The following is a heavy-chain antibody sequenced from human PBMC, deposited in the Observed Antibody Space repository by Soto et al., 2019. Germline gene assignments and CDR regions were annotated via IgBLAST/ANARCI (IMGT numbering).Heavy chain of an antibody. CDR1: GFTFSTYW. CDR3: AREQFSSSWLSYYYGMDV. D-gene: IGHD6-13*01. V-gene: IGHV3-7*01. J-gene: IGHJ6*02. CDR2: IKEDGTEK. Sequence: PGGSLRLSCAASGFTFSTYWMSWVRQAPGKGLEWVASIKEDGTEKYYVDSVKGRFTISRDNAKNSLYVQMRSLRAEDTAVYYCAREQFSSSWLSYYYGMDVWGQGTTVTVSS.